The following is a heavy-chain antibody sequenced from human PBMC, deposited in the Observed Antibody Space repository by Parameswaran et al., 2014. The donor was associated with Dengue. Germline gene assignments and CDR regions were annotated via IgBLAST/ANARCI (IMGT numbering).Heavy chain of an antibody. J-gene: IGHJ4*02. D-gene: IGHD6-13*01. CDR2: INHSGST. CDR3: ARAPGIAAPVDY. Sequence: RWIRQPPGKGLEWIGEINHSGSTNYNPSLKSRVTISVDTSKNQFSLKLSSVTAADTAVYYCARAPGIAAPVDYWGQGTPVTVSS. V-gene: IGHV4-34*01.